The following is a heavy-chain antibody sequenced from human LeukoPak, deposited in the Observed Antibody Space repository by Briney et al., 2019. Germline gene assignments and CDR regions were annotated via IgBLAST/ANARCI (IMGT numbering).Heavy chain of an antibody. V-gene: IGHV3-21*01. Sequence: AGGSLRLSCTASGFTFSSYAMNWVRQAPGKGLEWVSSISGSGRLIWYAGSVKGRFTISRDNAANSLSLQMNSLRVEDTAVYYCARDLQTGLAFDAWGQGTVVSVSS. CDR1: GFTFSSYA. D-gene: IGHD7-27*01. J-gene: IGHJ3*01. CDR2: ISGSGRLI. CDR3: ARDLQTGLAFDA.